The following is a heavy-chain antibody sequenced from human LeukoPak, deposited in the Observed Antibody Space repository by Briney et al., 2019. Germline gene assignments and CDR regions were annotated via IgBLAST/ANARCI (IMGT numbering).Heavy chain of an antibody. CDR2: IYYSGST. CDR1: GGSVSSGSYY. CDR3: ARGRRGYFDY. Sequence: SETLSLTCPVSGGSVSSGSYYWSWIRQPPGKGLEWIGYIYYSGSTNYNPSLKSRVTISVDTSKNQFSLKLSSVTAADTAVYDCARGRRGYFDYWGQGTLVTVSS. V-gene: IGHV4-61*01. J-gene: IGHJ4*02. D-gene: IGHD3-10*01.